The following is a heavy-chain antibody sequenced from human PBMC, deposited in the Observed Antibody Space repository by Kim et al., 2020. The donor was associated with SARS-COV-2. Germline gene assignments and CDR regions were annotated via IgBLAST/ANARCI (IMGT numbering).Heavy chain of an antibody. V-gene: IGHV4-31*02. D-gene: IGHD3-22*01. J-gene: IGHJ4*02. CDR3: ARARITMIVVVKYFDY. Sequence: SLKSRVTISVEPSKNQFSLKLRSVTAADTAVYYCARARITMIVVVKYFDYWGQGTLVTVSS.